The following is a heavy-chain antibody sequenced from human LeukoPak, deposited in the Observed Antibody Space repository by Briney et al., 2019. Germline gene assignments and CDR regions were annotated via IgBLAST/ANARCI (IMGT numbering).Heavy chain of an antibody. CDR2: ISYTGNT. V-gene: IGHV4-59*01. Sequence: SETLSLTCSVSGGSISTSYWNWIRQPPGKGLEWIGYISYTGNTNYNPSLKGRVTTSVDTSRSQLSLNLSSVTAADTAVYYCAREPRHCSGATCYMIRAFDIWGQGTMVTVSS. D-gene: IGHD2-15*01. CDR1: GGSISTSY. J-gene: IGHJ3*02. CDR3: AREPRHCSGATCYMIRAFDI.